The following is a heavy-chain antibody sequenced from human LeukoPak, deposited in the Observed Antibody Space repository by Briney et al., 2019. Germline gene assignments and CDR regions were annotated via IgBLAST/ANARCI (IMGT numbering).Heavy chain of an antibody. CDR1: VGSISSYY. J-gene: IGHJ5*02. CDR2: IYYSGST. V-gene: IGHV4-59*01. D-gene: IGHD2-2*01. CDR3: ARVGGYCSSTSCYGGIDP. Sequence: SETLSLTCTVSVGSISSYYWSWIRQPPGKGLEWIGYIYYSGSTNYNPSLKSRVTISVDTSKNQFSLKLSSVTAADTAVYYCARVGGYCSSTSCYGGIDPWGQGTLVTVSS.